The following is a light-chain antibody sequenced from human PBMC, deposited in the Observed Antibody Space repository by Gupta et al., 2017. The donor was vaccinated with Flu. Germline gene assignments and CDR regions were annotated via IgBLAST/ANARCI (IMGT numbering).Light chain of an antibody. Sequence: PDIWSACVGDRVAITVRASQSTNTWLASYQQKAGIAPTVLIYQVSTVKRGVPSRFSGSGSGTEFTLTISGRQPDDLATYYSRQDHTAPLTFGQGTKVE. CDR1: QSTNTW. J-gene: IGKJ1*01. CDR2: QVS. V-gene: IGKV1-5*03. CDR3: RQDHTAPLT.